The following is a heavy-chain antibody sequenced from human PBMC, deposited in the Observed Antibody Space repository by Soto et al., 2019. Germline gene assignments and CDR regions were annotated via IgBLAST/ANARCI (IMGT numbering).Heavy chain of an antibody. V-gene: IGHV3-33*01. J-gene: IGHJ6*02. CDR2: IWYDGTNK. CDR3: ARDLGIRLYYYGMDV. CDR1: GFTFSTYG. D-gene: IGHD7-27*01. Sequence: QVQLVESGGGVVQPGRSLRLSCAASGFTFSTYGMHWVRQAPGKGLEWVAVIWYDGTNKYSADSVKGRFTISRDNSKNTLYLQMNSLRAEDRAVYYCARDLGIRLYYYGMDVWGQGTTVTVSS.